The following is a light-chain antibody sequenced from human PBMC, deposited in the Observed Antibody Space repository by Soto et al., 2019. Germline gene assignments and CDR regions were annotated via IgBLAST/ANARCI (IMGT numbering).Light chain of an antibody. J-gene: IGLJ2*01. CDR1: SSNIGSNY. V-gene: IGLV1-47*02. CDR3: AAWDDSLSGVV. Sequence: QSVLTQPPSASGTPGQRVTISCSGSSSNIGSNYVYWYQQLPGTAPKLRIYSNNQRPSGVPDRFSGSKSGTSASLAISGLRSEDEADYYCAAWDDSLSGVVFGGGTKVTVL. CDR2: SNN.